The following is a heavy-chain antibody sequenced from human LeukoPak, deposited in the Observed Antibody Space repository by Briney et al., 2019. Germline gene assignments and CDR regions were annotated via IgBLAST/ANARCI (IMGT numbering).Heavy chain of an antibody. V-gene: IGHV1-8*03. CDR3: ARDITGQWLAYDAFDI. Sequence: ASVKVSCKASGYTFTSYDINWVRQATGQGLEWMGWMNPNSGNTGYAQKFQGRVTITRNTSISTAYMELSSLRSEDTAVYYCARDITGQWLAYDAFDIWGQGTMVTVSS. CDR1: GYTFTSYD. CDR2: MNPNSGNT. J-gene: IGHJ3*02. D-gene: IGHD6-19*01.